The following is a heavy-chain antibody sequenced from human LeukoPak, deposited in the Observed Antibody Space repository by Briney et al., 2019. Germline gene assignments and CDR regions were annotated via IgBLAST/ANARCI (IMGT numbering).Heavy chain of an antibody. CDR2: ISYDGSNK. CDR3: AKTIVSGGWYLDY. D-gene: IGHD3-10*01. J-gene: IGHJ4*02. Sequence: GGSLRLSCAASGFTFSSYGMHWVRQAPGKGLEWVAVISYDGSNKYYADSVKGRFTISRDNSKNTLYLQMNSLRAEDTAVYYCAKTIVSGGWYLDYWGQGTLVTVSS. V-gene: IGHV3-30*18. CDR1: GFTFSSYG.